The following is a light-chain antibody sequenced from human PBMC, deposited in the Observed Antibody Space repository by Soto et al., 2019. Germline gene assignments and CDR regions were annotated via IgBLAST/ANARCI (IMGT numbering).Light chain of an antibody. V-gene: IGKV1-39*01. CDR2: AAS. CDR3: QHSYRTPLT. Sequence: DIQMTQSPASLSASVGDRVTITCRASQSISSYLNWYQQKPGKAPKLLIHAASNLHDGVSSRFSGSGSGTDFTLTISSLQPEDFATYYCQHSYRTPLTFGGGNKVEIK. J-gene: IGKJ4*01. CDR1: QSISSY.